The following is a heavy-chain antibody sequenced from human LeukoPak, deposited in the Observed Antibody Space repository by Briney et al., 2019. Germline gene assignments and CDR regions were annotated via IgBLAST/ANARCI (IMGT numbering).Heavy chain of an antibody. CDR1: GGSISSGGYY. D-gene: IGHD2-8*01. J-gene: IGHJ5*02. CDR3: AQNGQSGFSFDP. CDR2: IYHSGST. Sequence: PSQTLSLTCAASGGSISSGGYYWSRLRQPPGKGLEWIGYIYHSGSTYYNPSLKSRVTISVDRSKNQFHLKLSSVTAADTAVYYCAQNGQSGFSFDPWGQGTLVTVSS. V-gene: IGHV4-30-2*01.